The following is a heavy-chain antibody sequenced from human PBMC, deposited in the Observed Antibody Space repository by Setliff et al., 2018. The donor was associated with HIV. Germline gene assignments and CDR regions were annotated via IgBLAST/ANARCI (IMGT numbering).Heavy chain of an antibody. J-gene: IGHJ6*03. CDR1: GGNFSNYA. Sequence: SVKVSCKASGGNFSNYAINWVRQAPGQGLEWMVGIITILGTANYAQKFQGRVTITTDESTSTAYMELSSLRSEDTAVYYCARGAHPGSAEDYYYYYMDVWGKGTTVTVSS. D-gene: IGHD3-10*01. CDR3: ARGAHPGSAEDYYYYYMDV. V-gene: IGHV1-69*05. CDR2: IITILGTA.